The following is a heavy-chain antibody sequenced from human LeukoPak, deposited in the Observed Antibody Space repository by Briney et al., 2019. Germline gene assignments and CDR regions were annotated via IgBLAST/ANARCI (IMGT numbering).Heavy chain of an antibody. CDR3: ARDPYSGYDLQAFDY. CDR1: RFTFSRYS. J-gene: IGHJ4*02. V-gene: IGHV3-48*01. D-gene: IGHD5-12*01. CDR2: ISSSSSTM. Sequence: GGSLRRSCAASRFTFSRYSMNWVRQAPGKGLEWVSYISSSSSTMYYADSVKGRFTISRDSAKNSLYLQMNSLRVEDTAVYYCARDPYSGYDLQAFDYWGQGTLVTVSS.